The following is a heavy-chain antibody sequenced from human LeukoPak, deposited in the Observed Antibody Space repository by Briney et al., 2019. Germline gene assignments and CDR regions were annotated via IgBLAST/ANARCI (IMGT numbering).Heavy chain of an antibody. CDR3: AKDQNYDILSGLRWYYGMDV. CDR1: GFTFTSYA. V-gene: IGHV3-23*01. Sequence: GGSLRLSCAASGFTFTSYAMSWVRQAPGKGLEWVSTISGGGGITYYADSVKGRFTISRDSSKKTLYLQMNSLRGEDTAVYYCAKDQNYDILSGLRWYYGMDVWGQGTTVTVSS. D-gene: IGHD3-9*01. J-gene: IGHJ6*02. CDR2: ISGGGGIT.